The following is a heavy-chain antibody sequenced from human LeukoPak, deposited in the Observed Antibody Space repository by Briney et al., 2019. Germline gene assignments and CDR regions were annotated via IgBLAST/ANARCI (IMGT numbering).Heavy chain of an antibody. CDR3: SKDIRNTGWYMDS. J-gene: IGHJ4*02. V-gene: IGHV3-23*01. Sequence: GGSLSLSCAASGFTFINYAMSWVRQAPGKGLEWVSGITGSGYTTYYADSVKGRFTISRDNYKNTLFLQMNSLRAEDAAVYYCSKDIRNTGWYMDSWGQGTLVTVSS. D-gene: IGHD6-19*01. CDR2: ITGSGYTT. CDR1: GFTFINYA.